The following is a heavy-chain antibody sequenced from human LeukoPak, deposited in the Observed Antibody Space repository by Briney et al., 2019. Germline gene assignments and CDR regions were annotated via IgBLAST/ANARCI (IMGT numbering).Heavy chain of an antibody. V-gene: IGHV4-59*01. J-gene: IGHJ6*04. Sequence: SETLSLTCTVSGGSISSYYWSWIRQPPGKGLEWIGYIYYSGSTNYNPSLKSRVTISVDTSKNQFSPKLSSVTAADTAVYCCARGVGYYDILTGYQYYYYGMDVWGKGTTVTVSS. CDR2: IYYSGST. CDR1: GGSISSYY. D-gene: IGHD3-9*01. CDR3: ARGVGYYDILTGYQYYYYGMDV.